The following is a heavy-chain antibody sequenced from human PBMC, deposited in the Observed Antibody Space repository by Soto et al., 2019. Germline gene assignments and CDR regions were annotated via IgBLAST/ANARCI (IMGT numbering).Heavy chain of an antibody. J-gene: IGHJ4*02. CDR2: INPSSGTT. Sequence: GASVKVSCKASGYTFTRYNVHWVRQAPGQGLEWMAIINPSSGTTYYVQKFEGRVTLTTDTSTSTVYMELSSLRSDDTAVYYCARVRGGGGEYFFDYWGQGTLVTVSS. D-gene: IGHD2-21*01. CDR3: ARVRGGGGEYFFDY. V-gene: IGHV1-46*01. CDR1: GYTFTRYN.